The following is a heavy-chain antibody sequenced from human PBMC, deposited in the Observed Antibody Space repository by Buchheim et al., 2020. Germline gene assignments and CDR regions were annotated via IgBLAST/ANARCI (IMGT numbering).Heavy chain of an antibody. CDR3: AKDSFDLRFLDWLLSYFDY. V-gene: IGHV3-23*01. CDR1: GFTFSSYA. J-gene: IGHJ4*02. Sequence: EVQLLESGGGLVQPGGSLRLSCAASGFTFSSYAMTWVRQAPGKGLEWVSAISSSGGSTYYADSVKGRFTISRDNYKNTLYLQMNSLRAEDTALYYCAKDSFDLRFLDWLLSYFDYWGQGTL. D-gene: IGHD3-3*01. CDR2: ISSSGGST.